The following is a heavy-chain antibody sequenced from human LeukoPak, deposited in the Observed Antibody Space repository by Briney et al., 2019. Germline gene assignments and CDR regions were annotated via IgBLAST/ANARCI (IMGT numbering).Heavy chain of an antibody. CDR3: ASDMRQWLAKH. D-gene: IGHD6-19*01. CDR1: GFTFSSYW. J-gene: IGHJ1*01. V-gene: IGHV3-7*04. Sequence: PGGSLRLSCAASGFTFSSYWMSWVRQAPGKGLEWVAYIKQDGSEKYYVDSVKGRFTISRDNAKNSLYLQMNSLRAEDTAVYYCASDMRQWLAKHWGQGTLVTVSS. CDR2: IKQDGSEK.